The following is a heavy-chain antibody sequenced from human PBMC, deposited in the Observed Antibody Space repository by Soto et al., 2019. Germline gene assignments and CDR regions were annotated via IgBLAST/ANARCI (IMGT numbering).Heavy chain of an antibody. V-gene: IGHV3-30*18. CDR1: GFTFSSYG. CDR2: ISYDGSNK. CDR3: AKEVWSGPMDV. J-gene: IGHJ6*02. Sequence: QVQLVESGGGVVQPGRSLRLSCAASGFTFSSYGMHWVRQAPGKGLKWVAVISYDGSNKYYADSVKGRFTISRDNSKNTLYLQMNSLRAEDTAVYYCAKEVWSGPMDVWGQGTTVTVSS. D-gene: IGHD3-3*01.